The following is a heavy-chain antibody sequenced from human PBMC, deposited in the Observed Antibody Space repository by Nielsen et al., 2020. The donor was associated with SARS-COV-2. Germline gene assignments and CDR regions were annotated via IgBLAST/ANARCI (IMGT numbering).Heavy chain of an antibody. V-gene: IGHV4-34*01. CDR3: ARGVVVPAASMDV. CDR1: GGSFSGYY. D-gene: IGHD2-2*01. Sequence: SQTLSLTCAVYGGSFSGYYWSWIRQPPGKGLEWIGEINHSGSTNYNPSLKSRVTISADTSKNQFSLKLSSVTAADTAVYYCARGVVVPAASMDVWGKGTTVTVSS. J-gene: IGHJ6*03. CDR2: INHSGST.